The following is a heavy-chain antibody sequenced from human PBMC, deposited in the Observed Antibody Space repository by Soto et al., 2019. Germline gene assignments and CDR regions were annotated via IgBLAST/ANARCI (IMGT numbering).Heavy chain of an antibody. J-gene: IGHJ3*02. V-gene: IGHV1-2*04. Sequence: ASVKVSCKASGYTFTGYYMHWVRQAPGQGLEWMGWINPNSGGTNYAQKFQGWVTMTRDTSISTAYMELSRLRSDDTAVYYCATPGTGSTTSWAFDIWGQGTMVTVSS. CDR3: ATPGTGSTTSWAFDI. CDR2: INPNSGGT. CDR1: GYTFTGYY. D-gene: IGHD4-4*01.